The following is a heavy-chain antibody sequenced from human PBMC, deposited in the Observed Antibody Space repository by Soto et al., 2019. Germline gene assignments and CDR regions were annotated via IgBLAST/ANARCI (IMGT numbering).Heavy chain of an antibody. Sequence: GESLKISCKGSGYSFTSYWISWVRQMPGKGLEWMGRIDPSDSYTNYSPSFQGHVTISADKSISTAYLQWSSLKASDTAMYYCARHLPPIAAAGTYYYGMDVWGQGTTVTVSS. CDR1: GYSFTSYW. CDR3: ARHLPPIAAAGTYYYGMDV. J-gene: IGHJ6*02. D-gene: IGHD6-13*01. CDR2: IDPSDSYT. V-gene: IGHV5-10-1*01.